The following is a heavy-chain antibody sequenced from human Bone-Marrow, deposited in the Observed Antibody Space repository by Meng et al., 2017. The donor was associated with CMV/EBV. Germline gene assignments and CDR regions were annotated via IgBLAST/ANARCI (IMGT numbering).Heavy chain of an antibody. CDR2: IRFDGSDK. CDR1: GFTFKNYG. Sequence: GGSLRLSCAASGFTFKNYGMHWVRQAPGKGLGWVAFIRFDGSDKYYADSVKGRFTISRDISKNTLYLQMNSLRAEDTAVYYCAKGHSGSYPSPDYWGQRTLVTVSS. J-gene: IGHJ4*02. V-gene: IGHV3-30*02. D-gene: IGHD1-26*01. CDR3: AKGHSGSYPSPDY.